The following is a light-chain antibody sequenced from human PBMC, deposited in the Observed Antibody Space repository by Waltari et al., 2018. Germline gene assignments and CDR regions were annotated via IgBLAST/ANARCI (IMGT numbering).Light chain of an antibody. CDR3: QQYNEWPYT. J-gene: IGKJ2*01. CDR2: VTS. Sequence: ETLMTQSPATLSVSPGETATLSCRASKSVGNNIAWFQQTPGQAPRLLIYVTSSKSTNNPGRFSGAGSGTDFTLTISGLQSEDFAVYYCQQYNEWPYTFGQGT. V-gene: IGKV3-15*01. CDR1: KSVGNN.